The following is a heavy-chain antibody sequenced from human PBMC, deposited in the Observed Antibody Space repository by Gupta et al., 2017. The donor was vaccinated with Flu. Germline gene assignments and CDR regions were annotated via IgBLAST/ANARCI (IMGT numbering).Heavy chain of an antibody. D-gene: IGHD3-16*02. J-gene: IGHJ4*02. Sequence: HLVESGGGLVEPGGSLRLSCAASGFTFNNAWMNWVRQAPGKGLEWVGRIKREIEGGTADYAAFVKARFTIVRDASTKTLYRELRGLKTDDTDFDAGTTDALAVSHVSLYWCQGTLVKVXS. CDR1: GFTFNNAW. CDR2: IKREIEGGTA. CDR3: TTDALAVSHVSLY. V-gene: IGHV3-15*01.